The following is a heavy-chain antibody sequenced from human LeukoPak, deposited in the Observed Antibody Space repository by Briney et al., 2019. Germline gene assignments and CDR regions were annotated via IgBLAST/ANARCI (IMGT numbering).Heavy chain of an antibody. J-gene: IGHJ6*03. D-gene: IGHD1-20*01. CDR2: INHSGST. Sequence: PSETPSLTCAVYGGSFSGYYWSWIRQPPGKGLEWIGEINHSGSTNYNPSLKSRVTISVDTSKNQFSLKLSSVTAADTAVYYCAAVTETYYYYMDVWGKGTTVTVSS. CDR1: GGSFSGYY. CDR3: AAVTETYYYYMDV. V-gene: IGHV4-34*01.